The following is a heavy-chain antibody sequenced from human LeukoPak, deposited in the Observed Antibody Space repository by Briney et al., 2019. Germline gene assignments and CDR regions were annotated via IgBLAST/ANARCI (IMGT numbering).Heavy chain of an antibody. Sequence: ASVKVSCKASGFTFTSSAMQWVRQARGQRLEWIGWIVVGSGNTNYAQKFQERVTITRDMSTSTAYMELSSLRSEDTAVYYCARDQNGGAYTPTRWFDPWGQGTLVTVSS. D-gene: IGHD2-2*02. CDR3: ARDQNGGAYTPTRWFDP. J-gene: IGHJ5*02. CDR1: GFTFTSSA. CDR2: IVVGSGNT. V-gene: IGHV1-58*02.